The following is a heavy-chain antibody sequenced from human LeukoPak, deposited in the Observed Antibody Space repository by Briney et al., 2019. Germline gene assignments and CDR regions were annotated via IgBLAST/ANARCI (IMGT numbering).Heavy chain of an antibody. CDR2: IYYSGST. V-gene: IGHV4-31*03. CDR3: ARSTVTNPDDAFDI. CDR1: GGSISRGGYY. Sequence: SETLSLTCTVSGGSISRGGYYWSWIRQHPGKGLEWIGNIYYSGSTYYNPSLKSRVTILVDTSKNQFSLKLSPVTAADTAVYYCARSTVTNPDDAFDIWGQGTMVTVSS. D-gene: IGHD4-17*01. J-gene: IGHJ3*02.